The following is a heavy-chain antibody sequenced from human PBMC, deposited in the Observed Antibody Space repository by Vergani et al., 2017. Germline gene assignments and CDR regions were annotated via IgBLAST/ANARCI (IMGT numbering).Heavy chain of an antibody. Sequence: QVQLVQSGAEVKKPGASVKVSCKASGYTFTGYYMHWVRQAPGQGLEWMGWINPNSGGTNYAQKFQGRVTMTRDTSISTAYMELSRLRSDGTAVYYCARDRATITGTWENFDYWGQGTLVTVSS. CDR3: ARDRATITGTWENFDY. CDR1: GYTFTGYY. CDR2: INPNSGGT. D-gene: IGHD1-7*01. V-gene: IGHV1-2*02. J-gene: IGHJ4*02.